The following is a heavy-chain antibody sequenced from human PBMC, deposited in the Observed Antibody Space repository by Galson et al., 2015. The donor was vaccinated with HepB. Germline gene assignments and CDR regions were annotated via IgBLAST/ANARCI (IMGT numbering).Heavy chain of an antibody. CDR3: AAPHGYSSSGWFDH. V-gene: IGHV1-69*13. CDR1: GGTFSSYA. D-gene: IGHD6-13*01. CDR2: IIPIFGTA. J-gene: IGHJ5*02. Sequence: SVKVSCKASGGTFSSYAISWVRQAPGQGLEWMGGIIPIFGTANYAQKFQGRVTITADESTSTAYMELSSLRSEDTAVYYCAAPHGYSSSGWFDHWGQGTLVTVSS.